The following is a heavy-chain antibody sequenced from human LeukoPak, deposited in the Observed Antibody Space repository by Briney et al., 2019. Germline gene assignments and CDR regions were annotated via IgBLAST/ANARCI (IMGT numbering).Heavy chain of an antibody. CDR1: GGTFSSYA. V-gene: IGHV1-69*04. Sequence: SVNVSCKASGGTFSSYAISWVRQAPGKGLEWMGRIIPILGIANYAQKFQGRVTITADKSTSTAYMELSSLRSEDTAVYYCGGGGHIVVVTGSAFDIWGQGTIVIVSS. CDR3: GGGGHIVVVTGSAFDI. D-gene: IGHD2-21*02. J-gene: IGHJ3*02. CDR2: IIPILGIA.